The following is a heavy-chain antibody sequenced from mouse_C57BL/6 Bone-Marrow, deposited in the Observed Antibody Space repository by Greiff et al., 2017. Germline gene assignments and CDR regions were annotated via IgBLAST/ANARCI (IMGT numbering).Heavy chain of an antibody. D-gene: IGHD1-1*01. J-gene: IGHJ2*01. V-gene: IGHV7-3*01. CDR2: IRNKANGYTT. Sequence: EVQLQESGGGLVQPGGSLSLSCAASGFTFTDYYMSWVRQPPGKALEWLGFIRNKANGYTTEYSASVKGRFTISRDNSQSILYLQMNALRAEDSATYYCARYYYGSSFFDYWGQGTTLTVSS. CDR3: ARYYYGSSFFDY. CDR1: GFTFTDYY.